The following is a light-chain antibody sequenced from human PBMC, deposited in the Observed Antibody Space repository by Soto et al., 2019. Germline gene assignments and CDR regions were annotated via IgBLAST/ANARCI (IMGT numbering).Light chain of an antibody. J-gene: IGKJ1*01. CDR2: GAS. V-gene: IGKV3-20*01. Sequence: EIVLTQSPGTLSFSPGERATLSCRASQSVGGNFLAWYQQKPGQAPRLLIYGASNRATGTPDRFSASGSGTDFTLTIGRLEPEDFALYCCHHYGTSPWTFGQGTEVEIK. CDR3: HHYGTSPWT. CDR1: QSVGGNF.